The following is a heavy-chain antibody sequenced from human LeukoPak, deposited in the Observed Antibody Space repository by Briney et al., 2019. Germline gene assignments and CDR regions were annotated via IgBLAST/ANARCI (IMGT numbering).Heavy chain of an antibody. D-gene: IGHD3-3*01. CDR2: FDPEDGET. CDR1: GYTLTELS. CDR3: ATRILKVFGVVTDFDY. V-gene: IGHV1-24*01. J-gene: IGHJ4*02. Sequence: ASVKVSCKVSGYTLTELSMNWVRQAPGKGLEWMGGFDPEDGETIYAQKFQGRVTMTEDTSTDTAYMELSSLRSEDTAVYYCATRILKVFGVVTDFDYWGQGTLVTVSS.